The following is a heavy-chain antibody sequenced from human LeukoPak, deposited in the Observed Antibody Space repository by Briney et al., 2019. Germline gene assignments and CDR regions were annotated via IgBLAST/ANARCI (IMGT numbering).Heavy chain of an antibody. J-gene: IGHJ4*02. V-gene: IGHV3-23*01. CDR2: ISGSGGST. CDR1: GFTFSSYA. D-gene: IGHD6-19*01. CDR3: AKMPIGAPGIAVAGPY. Sequence: GGSLRLSCAASGFTFSSYAVSWVRQAPGKGLEWVSAISGSGGSTYYADSVKGRFTISRDNSKNTRYMQMNSLRAEDTALYYCAKMPIGAPGIAVAGPYWGQGTLVTVSS.